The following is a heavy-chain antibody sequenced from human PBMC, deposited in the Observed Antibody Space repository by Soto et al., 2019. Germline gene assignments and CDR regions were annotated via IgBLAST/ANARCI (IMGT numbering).Heavy chain of an antibody. CDR3: ARGIGPRYDIVVVPAAKCWFDP. J-gene: IGHJ5*02. CDR2: IYPGDSDT. CDR1: GYSFTSYW. V-gene: IGHV5-51*01. Sequence: GESLKISCKGSGYSFTSYWIGWVCQMPGKGLEWMGIIYPGDSDTRYSPSFQGQVTISADKSISTAYLQWSSLKASDTAMYYCARGIGPRYDIVVVPAAKCWFDPWGQGTLVTVSS. D-gene: IGHD2-2*01.